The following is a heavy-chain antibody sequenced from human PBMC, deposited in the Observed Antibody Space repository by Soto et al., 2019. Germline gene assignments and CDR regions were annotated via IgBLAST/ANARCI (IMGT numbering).Heavy chain of an antibody. J-gene: IGHJ3*02. CDR1: GFSFSDYY. D-gene: IGHD3-3*01. CDR3: AKALLYYDFWSGLSSAFDI. CDR2: ISSRSGTI. V-gene: IGHV3-11*04. Sequence: PGGSLRLSCAASGFSFSDYYMTWIRQAPGQGLEWVSYISSRSGTIFYADSVKGRFTISRDNSKNTLYLQMNSLRAEDTAVYSCAKALLYYDFWSGLSSAFDIWGQGTMVTVSS.